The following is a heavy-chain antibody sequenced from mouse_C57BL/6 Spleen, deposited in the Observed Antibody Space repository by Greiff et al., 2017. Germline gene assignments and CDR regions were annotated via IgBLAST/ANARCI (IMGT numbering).Heavy chain of an antibody. CDR1: GFTFTDYY. CDR2: IRNKANGYTT. D-gene: IGHD4-1*02. CDR3: ARSTGYYFDY. J-gene: IGHJ2*01. Sequence: EVQRVESGGGLVQPGGSLSLSCAASGFTFTDYYMSWVRQPPGKALEWLGFIRNKANGYTTEYSASVKGRFTISRDNSQSILYLQMNALRAEDSATYYCARSTGYYFDYWGQGTTLTVSS. V-gene: IGHV7-3*01.